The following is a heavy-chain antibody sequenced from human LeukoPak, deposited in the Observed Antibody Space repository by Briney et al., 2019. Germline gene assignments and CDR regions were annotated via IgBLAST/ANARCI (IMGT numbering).Heavy chain of an antibody. D-gene: IGHD3-10*01. CDR1: GYTLTGHH. CDR3: ARGPPLRAYYFDY. J-gene: IGHJ4*02. CDR2: INPNSGGT. Sequence: GSVKVSCKASGYTLTGHHMRWGPPAPGQRLEWMGWINPNSGGTNYAQKFQGWVTMTRDTSISTAYMELSRLRSDDTAVYYCARGPPLRAYYFDYWGQGTLVTVSS. V-gene: IGHV1-2*04.